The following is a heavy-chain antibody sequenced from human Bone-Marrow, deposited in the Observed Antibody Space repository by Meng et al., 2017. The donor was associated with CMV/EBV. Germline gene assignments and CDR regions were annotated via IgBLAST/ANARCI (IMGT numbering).Heavy chain of an antibody. CDR3: ARSIVATIVGGYVVIATTGYYDGMDV. Sequence: ASVKVSCKASGYTFTGYYMDWVRQAPGQRLEWMGWINPNSGGTNYAQKFQGRVTMTRDTSISTVYMELSRLRSDDTAVYDCARSIVATIVGGYVVIATTGYYDGMDVWGQGTTVTVSS. CDR2: INPNSGGT. J-gene: IGHJ6*02. D-gene: IGHD5-12*01. V-gene: IGHV1-2*02. CDR1: GYTFTGYY.